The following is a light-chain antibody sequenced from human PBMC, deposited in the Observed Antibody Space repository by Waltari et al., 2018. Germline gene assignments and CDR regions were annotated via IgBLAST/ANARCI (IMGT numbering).Light chain of an antibody. CDR3: QQYNNWPRGT. Sequence: EIVMTQSPATLSVSPGERATLTCRASQSVITNLALSQHKPGQAPRLLIYGASTRATGIPARFSGSGSGTEFTLTISSLQSEDFAIYYCQQYNNWPRGTFGQGTKVEI. J-gene: IGKJ2*02. CDR2: GAS. CDR1: QSVITN. V-gene: IGKV3-15*01.